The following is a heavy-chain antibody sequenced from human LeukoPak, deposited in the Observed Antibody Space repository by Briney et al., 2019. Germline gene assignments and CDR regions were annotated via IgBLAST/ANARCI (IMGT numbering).Heavy chain of an antibody. CDR3: ARDNAEVYDFWSGRRYYYYYMDV. CDR1: GYTFTSYD. Sequence: ASVKVSCKASGYTFTSYDINWVRQATGQGLEWMGWMNPNSGNTGYAQKFQGRVTITRNTSISTAYMELSSLRSEDTAVYYCARDNAEVYDFWSGRRYYYYYMDVWGKGTTVTVSS. J-gene: IGHJ6*03. V-gene: IGHV1-8*03. CDR2: MNPNSGNT. D-gene: IGHD3-3*01.